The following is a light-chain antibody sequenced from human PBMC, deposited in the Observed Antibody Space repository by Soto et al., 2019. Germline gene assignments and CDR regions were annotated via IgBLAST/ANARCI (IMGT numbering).Light chain of an antibody. J-gene: IGKJ4*01. CDR1: QSVRSNY. V-gene: IGKV3-20*01. CDR2: VAY. Sequence: EIVLTQSPGTLSLSPGDRATLSCRARQSVRSNYLAWYQQKPGQAPRLLLYVAYIRATGIPNRFSGSGSGTDFTLTISRLEPEDFALYYFQQYDTSPTHTFGGGTKVEIK. CDR3: QQYDTSPTHT.